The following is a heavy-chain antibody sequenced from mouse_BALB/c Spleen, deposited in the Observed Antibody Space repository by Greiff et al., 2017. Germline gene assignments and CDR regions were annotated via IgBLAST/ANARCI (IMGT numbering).Heavy chain of an antibody. Sequence: EVQLQQSGAELVRPGASVTLSCTASGFNITDYYMHWVQQRPEQGLEWIGWIDPENGDTEYAPKFQGKATMTADTSSNTSYLQLSSLTSEDTAVYYCSAGYYGNAFAYWGQGTLVTVSA. CDR1: GFNITDYY. D-gene: IGHD2-1*01. J-gene: IGHJ3*01. CDR2: IDPENGDT. CDR3: SAGYYGNAFAY. V-gene: IGHV14-4*02.